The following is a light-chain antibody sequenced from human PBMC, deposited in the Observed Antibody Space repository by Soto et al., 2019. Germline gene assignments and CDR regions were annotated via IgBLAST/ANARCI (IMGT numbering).Light chain of an antibody. V-gene: IGKV3-15*01. Sequence: EIVMTQSPATLSVSPGERATLSCRASQSVSSNLAWYQQKPGQAPRLLIYGASTRATGIPARLSGSGSGTDFTLTISSLQSEDFAVYYCQQYNNWPPGTFGQGTKLEIK. CDR1: QSVSSN. CDR2: GAS. J-gene: IGKJ2*02. CDR3: QQYNNWPPGT.